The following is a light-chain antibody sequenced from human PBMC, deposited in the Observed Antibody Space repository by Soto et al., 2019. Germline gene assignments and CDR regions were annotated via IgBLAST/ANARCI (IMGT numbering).Light chain of an antibody. Sequence: DIVMTQSPDSLAVSLGERATINCKSSQSVLYSSNNKNYLAWYQQKPGQPPKLLIYWASTRESGVPDRFSGSWSGTDFTLTISSLQAEDVAVYYCKQYYSTPLTFGGGTKVEIK. V-gene: IGKV4-1*01. J-gene: IGKJ4*01. CDR1: QSVLYSSNNKNY. CDR2: WAS. CDR3: KQYYSTPLT.